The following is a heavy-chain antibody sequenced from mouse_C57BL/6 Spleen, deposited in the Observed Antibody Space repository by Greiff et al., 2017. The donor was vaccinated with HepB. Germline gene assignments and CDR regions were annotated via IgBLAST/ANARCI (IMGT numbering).Heavy chain of an antibody. Sequence: VQLQQPGAELVRPGTSVKLSCKASGYTFTSYWMHWVKQRPGQGLEWIGVIDPSDSYTNYNQKFKGKATLTVDTSSSTAYMQLSSLTSEDSAVYYCAREDYYGSSYVPWYFDVWGTGTTVTVSS. CDR2: IDPSDSYT. V-gene: IGHV1-59*01. J-gene: IGHJ1*03. CDR1: GYTFTSYW. D-gene: IGHD1-1*01. CDR3: AREDYYGSSYVPWYFDV.